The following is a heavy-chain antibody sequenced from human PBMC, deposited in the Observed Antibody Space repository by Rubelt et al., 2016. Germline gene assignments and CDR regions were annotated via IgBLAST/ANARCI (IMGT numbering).Heavy chain of an antibody. D-gene: IGHD1-26*01. V-gene: IGHV4-39*01. CDR1: GGSISSSSYY. J-gene: IGHJ2*01. Sequence: QLLLQESGPGLVKPSETLSLTCTVSGGSISSSSYYWGWIRQPPGKGLEWIGTMYYRGSTYNNPSLKSRVTMSVDTSKNQFPLRLTSVTAADTAVYYCARQVGSGKWYSDLWGRGTLVTVSS. CDR3: ARQVGSGKWYSDL. CDR2: MYYRGST.